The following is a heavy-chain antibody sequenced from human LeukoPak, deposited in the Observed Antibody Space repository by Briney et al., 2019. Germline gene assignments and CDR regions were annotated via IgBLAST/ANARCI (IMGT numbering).Heavy chain of an antibody. CDR3: GRGWPGYTSPLDY. J-gene: IGHJ4*02. D-gene: IGHD5-12*01. CDR2: INQDGSEK. CDR1: GFTFSHHW. V-gene: IGHV3-7*01. Sequence: GGSLRLSCAASGFTFSHHWMNWVRQAPGEGLKWVATINQDGSEKHYVDSVKGRFIISRDNAKNSLFLQMNSLRAEDTAVYYCGRGWPGYTSPLDYWGQGILVAVSS.